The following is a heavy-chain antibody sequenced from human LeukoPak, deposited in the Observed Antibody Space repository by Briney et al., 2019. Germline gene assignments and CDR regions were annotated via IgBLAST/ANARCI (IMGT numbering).Heavy chain of an antibody. J-gene: IGHJ4*02. D-gene: IGHD3-22*01. CDR1: GYAFINYA. CDR2: ISAYNGNT. V-gene: IGHV1-18*01. Sequence: ASVKVSCKTSGYAFINYAINWVRQAPGQGLEWMGWISAYNGNTNYAQKLQGRVTMTTDTSTSTAYMELRSLRSDDTAVYYCARGSYYYDSSGYYFDYWGQGTLVTVSS. CDR3: ARGSYYYDSSGYYFDY.